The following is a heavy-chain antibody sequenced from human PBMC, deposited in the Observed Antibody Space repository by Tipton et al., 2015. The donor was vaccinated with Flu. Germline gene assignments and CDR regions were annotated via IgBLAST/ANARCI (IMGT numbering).Heavy chain of an antibody. V-gene: IGHV4-4*08. CDR3: ARRTFSNYVSEPKNWFDF. CDR2: ICPGSP. J-gene: IGHJ5*01. D-gene: IGHD4-11*01. Sequence: LRLSCTVSGGSMSRHYWSWLRQPPGKGLEWIGNICPGSPYYNPSLRSRVTMSVARSNDQFSLRLTSVTAADTAVYFCARRTFSNYVSEPKNWFDFWGQGTLVTVSS. CDR1: GGSMSRHY.